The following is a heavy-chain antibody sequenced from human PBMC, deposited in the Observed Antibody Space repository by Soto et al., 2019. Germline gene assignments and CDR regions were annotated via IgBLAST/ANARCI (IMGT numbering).Heavy chain of an antibody. D-gene: IGHD5-18*01. CDR1: GGCISRYY. CDR3: ARGIQLWLSYFEY. V-gene: IGHV4-59*01. CDR2: IYYSGST. J-gene: IGHJ4*02. Sequence: EALPLPCTVSGGCISRYYWSWIRQPPGKGLEWIGYIYYSGSTNYNPSLKSRVTISVDTSKNQFSLNLSSVTAADTAVYYWARGIQLWLSYFEYWGRGTLGSVSS.